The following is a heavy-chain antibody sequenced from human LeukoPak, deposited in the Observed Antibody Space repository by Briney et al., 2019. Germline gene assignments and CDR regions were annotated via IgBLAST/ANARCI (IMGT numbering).Heavy chain of an antibody. CDR2: SYHSGST. Sequence: SETLSLTCAVSGYSISSGYYWGWIRQPPGKGLEWTGSSYHSGSTYYNPSLKSRVTISVDTSKNQFSLKLSSVTAADTAVYYCARPALVADYFDYWGQGTLVTVSS. J-gene: IGHJ4*02. D-gene: IGHD2-15*01. CDR3: ARPALVADYFDY. V-gene: IGHV4-38-2*01. CDR1: GYSISSGYY.